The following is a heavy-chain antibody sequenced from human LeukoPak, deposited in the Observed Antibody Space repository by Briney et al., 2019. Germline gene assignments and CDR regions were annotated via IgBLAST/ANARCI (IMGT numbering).Heavy chain of an antibody. J-gene: IGHJ6*04. V-gene: IGHV3-48*03. D-gene: IGHD2-15*01. CDR3: SSSGSTIYYAESVKGRFTISRDNANNSLYLQMNSLRAEDTAVYYCAELGITMIGGG. CDR2: ISSSSSTI. Sequence: GGSLRLSCAAPGFTFSSYEINWVRQAPGKGLEWGSYISSSSSTIYYAHSLKSRFTLSRDNAKNTHYLHMKRVRAENTGLYYISSSGSTIYYAESVKGRFTISRDNANNSLYLQMNSLRAEDTAVYYCAELGITMIGGGWGKGTTVTISS. CDR1: GFTFSSYE.